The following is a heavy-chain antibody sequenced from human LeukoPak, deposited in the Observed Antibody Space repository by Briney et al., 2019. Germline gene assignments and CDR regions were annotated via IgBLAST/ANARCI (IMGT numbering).Heavy chain of an antibody. CDR3: AKGTGITMMSVLDY. Sequence: GGSLRLSCAASGFTFDDYAMHWVRQAPGKGLEWVSGISWNSGSIGYADSVKGQFTISRDNAKNSLYLQMNSLRAEDTALYYCAKGTGITMMSVLDYWGQGTLVTVSS. V-gene: IGHV3-9*01. CDR1: GFTFDDYA. D-gene: IGHD3-22*01. CDR2: ISWNSGSI. J-gene: IGHJ4*02.